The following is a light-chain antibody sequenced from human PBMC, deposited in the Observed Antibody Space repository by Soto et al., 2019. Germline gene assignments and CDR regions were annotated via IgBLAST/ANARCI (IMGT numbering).Light chain of an antibody. Sequence: ETVLTQSPATLSLSPGERATLSCRASQSVSNYLAWYQQRPGQAPRLLIYDASNRATGIPARFSGSGSGTDFTLTISSLEPEDFAVYYCQQRTNWPPRVTFGGGTKVEIK. CDR1: QSVSNY. CDR3: QQRTNWPPRVT. J-gene: IGKJ4*01. CDR2: DAS. V-gene: IGKV3-11*01.